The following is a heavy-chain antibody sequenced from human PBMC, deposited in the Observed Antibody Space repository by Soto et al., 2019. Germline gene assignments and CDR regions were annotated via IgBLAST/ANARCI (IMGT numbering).Heavy chain of an antibody. V-gene: IGHV4-34*01. CDR2: INHSGST. D-gene: IGHD6-6*01. J-gene: IGHJ6*02. CDR3: ARLTSIAARPGLFHGMDV. CDR1: GGSFSGYY. Sequence: PSETLSLTCAVYGGSFSGYYWSWIRQPPGKGLEWIGEINHSGSTNYNPSLKSRVTISVDTSKNQLSLKLSSVTAADTAVYYCARLTSIAARPGLFHGMDVWGQGTTVTVSS.